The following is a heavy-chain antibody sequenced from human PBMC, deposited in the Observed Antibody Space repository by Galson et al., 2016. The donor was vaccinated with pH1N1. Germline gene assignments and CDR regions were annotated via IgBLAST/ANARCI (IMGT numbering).Heavy chain of an antibody. J-gene: IGHJ5*02. Sequence: SLRLSCAASGLTVRSNYMSWVRQAPGKGLEWGSVIYSGGSTYYADSVKGRFTTSRDNSKDTLYLHMNSLRVEDTAVYYCARVLHFGELGNWFDPWGQGTLVTVSS. CDR2: IYSGGST. D-gene: IGHD3-10*01. V-gene: IGHV3-66*02. CDR1: GLTVRSNY. CDR3: ARVLHFGELGNWFDP.